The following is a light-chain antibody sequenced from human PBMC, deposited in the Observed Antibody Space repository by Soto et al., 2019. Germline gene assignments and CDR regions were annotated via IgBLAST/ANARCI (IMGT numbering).Light chain of an antibody. CDR2: AAS. V-gene: IGKV1-12*01. J-gene: IGKJ5*01. CDR3: QQYNKWPIT. CDR1: QGISSW. Sequence: DIQMTQSPSSVSASVADRVTITCRASQGISSWLAWYQQKPVKAPKLLIYAASSLQSGVPSRFSGSGSGTEFTLTISSLQSEDSAFYYCQQYNKWPITFGQGTRLEIK.